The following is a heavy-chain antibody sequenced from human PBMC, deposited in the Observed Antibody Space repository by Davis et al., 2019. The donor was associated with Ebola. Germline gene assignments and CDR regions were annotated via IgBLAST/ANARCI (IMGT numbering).Heavy chain of an antibody. D-gene: IGHD2-15*01. CDR1: GYSFTSYW. CDR3: ARGYCSGGSCYSFDY. J-gene: IGHJ4*02. CDR2: IYPGDSDT. Sequence: KVSCKGSGYSFTSYWIGWVRQMPGKGLEWMGIIYPGDSDTRYSPSFQGQVTISADKSISTAYLQWSSLKASDTAMYYCARGYCSGGSCYSFDYWGQGTLVTVSS. V-gene: IGHV5-51*01.